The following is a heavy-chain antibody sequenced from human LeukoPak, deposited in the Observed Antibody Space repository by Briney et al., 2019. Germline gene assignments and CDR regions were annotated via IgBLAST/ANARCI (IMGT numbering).Heavy chain of an antibody. V-gene: IGHV1-58*01. CDR2: IVVGSGNT. J-gene: IGHJ6*02. Sequence: ASVNVSCKASGFTFTSSAVQWVRQARGQRLEWIGWIVVGSGNTNYAQKFQERVTITRDMSTSTAYMELSSLRSEDTAVYYCAAGYPSSGWFHYYYYGMDVWGQGTTVTVSS. D-gene: IGHD6-19*01. CDR1: GFTFTSSA. CDR3: AAGYPSSGWFHYYYYGMDV.